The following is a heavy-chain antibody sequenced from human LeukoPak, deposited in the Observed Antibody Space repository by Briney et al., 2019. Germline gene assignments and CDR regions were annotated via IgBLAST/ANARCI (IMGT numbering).Heavy chain of an antibody. J-gene: IGHJ4*02. D-gene: IGHD3-10*01. CDR1: GFTFSSYA. CDR3: AKDGYYGSGSYYNGGY. V-gene: IGHV3-23*01. CDR2: ISGSGGST. Sequence: GGSLRLSCAASGFTFSSYAMSWVRQAPGKGLEWVSAISGSGGSTYYADSEKGRFTISRDNSKNTLYLQMNSLRAEDTAVYYCAKDGYYGSGSYYNGGYWGQGTLVTVSS.